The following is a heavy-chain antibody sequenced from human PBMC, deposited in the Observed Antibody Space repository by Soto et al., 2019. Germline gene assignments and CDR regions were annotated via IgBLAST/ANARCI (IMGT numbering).Heavy chain of an antibody. V-gene: IGHV3-9*01. D-gene: IGHD6-19*01. CDR2: ISWNSGSI. CDR3: AKDMGSGWYLGAFDI. J-gene: IGHJ3*02. CDR1: GFTFDDYA. Sequence: EVQLVESGGGLVQPGRSLRLSCAASGFTFDDYAMHWVRQAPGKGLEWVSGISWNSGSIGYADSVKGRFTISRDNAKNSLYLQMNSLRAEDTALYYCAKDMGSGWYLGAFDIWGQGTMVTVSS.